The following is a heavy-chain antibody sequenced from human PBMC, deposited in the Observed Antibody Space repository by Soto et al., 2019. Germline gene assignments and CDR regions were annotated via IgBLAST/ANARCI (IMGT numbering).Heavy chain of an antibody. D-gene: IGHD5-18*01. CDR2: IYSSGGT. V-gene: IGHV4-61*08. J-gene: IGHJ5*02. Sequence: SETLSLTCTVSGGSVSSGDYYWSWIRQPPGKGLEWIGYIYSSGGTHYNPSLKSRVTISVDTSKNQFSLKLSSVTAADTAVYYCARAGTARWFDPWGQGTLVTVSS. CDR3: ARAGTARWFDP. CDR1: GGSVSSGDYY.